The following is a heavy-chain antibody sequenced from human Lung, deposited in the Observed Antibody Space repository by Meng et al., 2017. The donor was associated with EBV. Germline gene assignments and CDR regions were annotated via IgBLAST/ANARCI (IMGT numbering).Heavy chain of an antibody. CDR1: GFTFSSYA. J-gene: IGHJ4*02. V-gene: IGHV3-30-3*01. CDR2: ISYDGSNK. Sequence: QGQLVECWGGGVQPGRSLRLSCAASGFTFSSYAMHWVRQAPGKGLEWVAVISYDGSNKYYADSVKDRFTISRDNSKNTLYLQMNSLRAEDTAVYYCARERSGSYYNFDYWGQGTLVTVSS. CDR3: ARERSGSYYNFDY. D-gene: IGHD3-10*01.